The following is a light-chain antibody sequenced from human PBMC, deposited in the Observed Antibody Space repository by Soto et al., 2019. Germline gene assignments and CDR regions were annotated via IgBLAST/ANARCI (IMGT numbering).Light chain of an antibody. V-gene: IGKV1-5*03. J-gene: IGKJ1*01. CDR2: KAS. CDR1: QSIASW. CDR3: QQYNSYWT. Sequence: DIQMTQSPSILSASVGDRVTITCRASQSIASWLAWYQQKPGKAPKILIYKASSLESGVPSRFSGSGSGTEFTLTISSLQPDELATYYCQQYNSYWTFGQGTKVEIK.